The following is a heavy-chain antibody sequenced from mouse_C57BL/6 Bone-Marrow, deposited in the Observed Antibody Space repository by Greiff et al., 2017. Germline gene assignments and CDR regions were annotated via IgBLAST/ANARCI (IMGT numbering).Heavy chain of an antibody. CDR1: GFTFSSYA. V-gene: IGHV5-4*01. Sequence: EVKVEESGGGLVKPGGSLKLSCAASGFTFSSYAMSWVRQTPEKRLEWVATISDGGSYTYYPDNVKGRFTISRDNAKNNLYLQMSHLKSEDTAMYYCARDDHARDYWGQGTSVTVSS. CDR3: ARDDHARDY. CDR2: ISDGGSYT. J-gene: IGHJ4*01.